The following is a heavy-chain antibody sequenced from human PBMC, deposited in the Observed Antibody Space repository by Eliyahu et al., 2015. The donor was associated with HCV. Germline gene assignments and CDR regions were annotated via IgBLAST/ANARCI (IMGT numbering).Heavy chain of an antibody. Sequence: EVQLVESGGGLVKPGGSLRXSCXASGFXFSSYSMNWVRQAPGKGLEWVSSISSSSSYIYYADSVKGRFTISRDNAKNSLYLQMNSLRAEDTAVYYCARGGLAVAGIDYWGQGTLVTVSS. CDR2: ISSSSSYI. CDR3: ARGGLAVAGIDY. D-gene: IGHD6-19*01. J-gene: IGHJ4*02. V-gene: IGHV3-21*01. CDR1: GFXFSSYS.